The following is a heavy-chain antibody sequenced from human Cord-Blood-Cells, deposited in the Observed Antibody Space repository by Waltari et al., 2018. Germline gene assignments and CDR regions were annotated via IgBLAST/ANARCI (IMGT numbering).Heavy chain of an antibody. V-gene: IGHV1-69*01. D-gene: IGHD2-2*01. CDR2: IIPIFGTA. CDR1: GGTFSSYA. CDR3: ARGDVGYCSSTSCYDY. J-gene: IGHJ4*02. Sequence: QVQLVQSGAEVKKPRPSVKVSCKASGGTFSSYAISWVRQAPGQGLEWMGGIIPIFGTANDAQKFQGRVTITADESTSTAYMELSSLRSEDTAVYYCARGDVGYCSSTSCYDYWGQGTLVTVSS.